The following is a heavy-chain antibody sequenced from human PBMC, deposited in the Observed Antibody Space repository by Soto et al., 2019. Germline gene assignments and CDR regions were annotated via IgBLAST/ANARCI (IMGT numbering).Heavy chain of an antibody. Sequence: SETLSLTCTVSGDPINNYYWSWIRQPPGKGLEWIGYIYYSGNTKYNPSLKSRVTISVDTSKNQFSLRLTSVTAADTAVYYCAKQGGKYGIRSFDPWGEGTLVTLSS. V-gene: IGHV4-59*08. CDR2: IYYSGNT. D-gene: IGHD1-1*01. CDR3: AKQGGKYGIRSFDP. CDR1: GDPINNYY. J-gene: IGHJ5*02.